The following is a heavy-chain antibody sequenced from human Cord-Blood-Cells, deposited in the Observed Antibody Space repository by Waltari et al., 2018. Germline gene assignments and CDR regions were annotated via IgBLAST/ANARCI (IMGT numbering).Heavy chain of an antibody. V-gene: IGHV3-30*02. D-gene: IGHD6-13*01. CDR2: IRYDGSNK. Sequence: QVQLVESGGGVVQPGGSLRLSCAASGFTFSSYGMHWVRQAPGKGLEWVGFIRYDGSNKYYADSVKGRFTISRDNSKNTLYLQMNSLRAEDTAVYYCAKVRLYSSSWYNWFDPWGQGTLVTVSS. CDR3: AKVRLYSSSWYNWFDP. J-gene: IGHJ5*02. CDR1: GFTFSSYG.